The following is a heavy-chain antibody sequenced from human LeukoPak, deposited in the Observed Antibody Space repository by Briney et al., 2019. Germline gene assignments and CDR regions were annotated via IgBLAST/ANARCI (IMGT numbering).Heavy chain of an antibody. V-gene: IGHV4-39*01. CDR1: GVSLSSSSYY. CDR2: IYYSGST. J-gene: IGHJ6*02. D-gene: IGHD6-19*01. CDR3: ATNPSWDSGFTWYYYHGMDV. Sequence: SEALSLTCTVSGVSLSSSSYYWGWLRQRPGTGLEWIGIIYYSGSTYYNPSLKSRVTISVDTSKNQFSLKLSSVTAADTAVYYCATNPSWDSGFTWYYYHGMDVWRQGTTVTVSS.